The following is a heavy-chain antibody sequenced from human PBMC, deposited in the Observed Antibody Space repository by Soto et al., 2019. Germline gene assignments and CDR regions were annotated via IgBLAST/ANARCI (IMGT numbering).Heavy chain of an antibody. CDR1: GYSFTNYW. J-gene: IGHJ4*02. Sequence: RGESLKISCKGSGYSFTNYWIGWVRQMPGKGLEWMGIIYPGDSDTRYSPSFQGQVIISVDQSISTAYLQWSSLQASDTAMYYCARQDYNYAYFDFWGQGTLGTVSS. V-gene: IGHV5-51*01. D-gene: IGHD5-18*01. CDR2: IYPGDSDT. CDR3: ARQDYNYAYFDF.